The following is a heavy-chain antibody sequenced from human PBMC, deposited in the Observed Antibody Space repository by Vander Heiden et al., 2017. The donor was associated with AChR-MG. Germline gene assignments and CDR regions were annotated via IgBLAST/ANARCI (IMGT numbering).Heavy chain of an antibody. V-gene: IGHV1-69*01. CDR3: AREDYGDYYYYYGMDV. D-gene: IGHD4-17*01. CDR2: TIPIFGTA. CDR1: GGTFSSYA. Sequence: QVQLVQSGAEVKKPGSSVKVSCKASGGTFSSYAISWVRQAPGQGLEWMGGTIPIFGTANYAQKFQGRVTITADESTSTAYMELSSLRSEDTAVYYCAREDYGDYYYYYGMDVWGQGTTVTVSS. J-gene: IGHJ6*02.